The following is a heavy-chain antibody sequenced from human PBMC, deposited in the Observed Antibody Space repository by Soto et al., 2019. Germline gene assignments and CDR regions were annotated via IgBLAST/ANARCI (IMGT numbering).Heavy chain of an antibody. Sequence: PGGSLRLSCAACGFTFSSYAMSWVRQAPGKGLEWVSAISGSGGSTYYADSVKGRFTISRDNSKNTLYLQMNSLRAEDTAVYYCASSMVRRSLLMVPDVWGQGTTVTVSS. CDR3: ASSMVRRSLLMVPDV. J-gene: IGHJ6*02. D-gene: IGHD3-10*01. CDR1: GFTFSSYA. V-gene: IGHV3-23*01. CDR2: ISGSGGST.